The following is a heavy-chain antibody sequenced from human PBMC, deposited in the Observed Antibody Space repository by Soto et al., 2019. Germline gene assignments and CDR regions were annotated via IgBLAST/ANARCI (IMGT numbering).Heavy chain of an antibody. V-gene: IGHV3-23*01. D-gene: IGHD3-10*01. CDR2: ISGSGGST. CDR3: AKAVRGSGSSGFDY. Sequence: PWGSLRLSCAASGFTFGSYAIIFFRQSPGKGLEWVSAISGSGGSTYYADSVKGRFTISRDNSKNTLYLQMNSLRAEDTAVYYCAKAVRGSGSSGFDYWGQGTLVTVSS. CDR1: GFTFGSYA. J-gene: IGHJ4*02.